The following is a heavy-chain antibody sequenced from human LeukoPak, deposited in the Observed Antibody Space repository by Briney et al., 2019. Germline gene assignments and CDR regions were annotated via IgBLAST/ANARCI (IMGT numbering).Heavy chain of an antibody. CDR2: IYYSGST. J-gene: IGHJ6*03. CDR1: GGSISSGDYH. Sequence: SQTLSLTCTVSGGSISSGDYHWSWIRQPPGKGLEWIGYIYYSGSTNYNPSLKSRVTISVDTSKNQFSLKLSSVTAADTAVYYCARTVLRFLEWLPPRPYYYYMDVWSKGTTVTVSS. V-gene: IGHV4-30-4*08. D-gene: IGHD3-3*01. CDR3: ARTVLRFLEWLPPRPYYYYMDV.